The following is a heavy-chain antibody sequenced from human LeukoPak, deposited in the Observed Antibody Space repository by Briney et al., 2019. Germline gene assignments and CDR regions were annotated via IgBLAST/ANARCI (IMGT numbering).Heavy chain of an antibody. CDR3: ARSLLRYFDWPQYYYGMDV. Sequence: SETLSLTCTVSGGSISSCYWSWIRQPPGKGLEWIGYIYYSGSTNYNPSLKSRVTISVDTSKNQFSLKLSSVTAADTAVYYCARSLLRYFDWPQYYYGMDVWGKGTTVTVSS. CDR2: IYYSGST. V-gene: IGHV4-59*01. D-gene: IGHD3-9*01. CDR1: GGSISSCY. J-gene: IGHJ6*04.